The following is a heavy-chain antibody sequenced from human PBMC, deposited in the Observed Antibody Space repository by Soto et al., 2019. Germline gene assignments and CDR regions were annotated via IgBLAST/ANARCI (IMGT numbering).Heavy chain of an antibody. CDR2: IYYSGST. Sequence: SETLSLTCTVAGGSISSYYWSWIRQPPGKGLEWIGYIYYSGSTNYNPPLKSRVTISVDTSKNQFSLKLSSVTAADTAVYYCARGGRIVGATVSRWFAPWGQGTLVTVSS. CDR3: ARGGRIVGATVSRWFAP. CDR1: GGSISSYY. D-gene: IGHD1-26*01. J-gene: IGHJ5*02. V-gene: IGHV4-59*01.